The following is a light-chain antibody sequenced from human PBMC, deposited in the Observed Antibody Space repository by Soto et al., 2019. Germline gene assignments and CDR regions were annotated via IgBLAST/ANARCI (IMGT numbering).Light chain of an antibody. CDR3: SSYTSSDTPYV. V-gene: IGLV2-14*01. Sequence: QSALTQPASVSGSPGQSITISCTGASSDVGGFNYVSWYQQHPDKAPKLIIYVVSNRPSGVSNRSSGSKSGNTASLTISGLQPEDEADYYCSSYTSSDTPYVFGTGTKLTVL. CDR1: SSDVGGFNY. CDR2: VVS. J-gene: IGLJ1*01.